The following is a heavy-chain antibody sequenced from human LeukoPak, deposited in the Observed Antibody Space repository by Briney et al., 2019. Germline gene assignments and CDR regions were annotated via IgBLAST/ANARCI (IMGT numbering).Heavy chain of an antibody. J-gene: IGHJ4*02. V-gene: IGHV4-30-4*01. D-gene: IGHD6-6*01. CDR2: IYYSGST. CDR1: GGSISSGDYY. CDR3: ARRIAARGGHFDY. Sequence: SETLSLTCTVSGGSISSGDYYWSWIRQPPGKGLEWIGYIYYSGSTYYNPSLKSRVTISVDTSKNQFSLKLSSVTAADTAVYYCARRIAARGGHFDYWGQGTLVTVSS.